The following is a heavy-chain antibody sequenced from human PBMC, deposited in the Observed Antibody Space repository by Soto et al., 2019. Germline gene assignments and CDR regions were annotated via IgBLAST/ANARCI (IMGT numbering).Heavy chain of an antibody. CDR2: ISSSSSYI. Sequence: DSGGGLVKPGGSLRLSCAASGFTFRSYSMNWVRQAPGKGLEWVSSISSSSSYIYYADSVKGRFTISRDNAKNSLYLQMNSLRAEDTAVYYCARSPSMTTVSLDYWGQGTLVTVSS. CDR3: ARSPSMTTVSLDY. V-gene: IGHV3-21*01. D-gene: IGHD4-17*01. CDR1: GFTFRSYS. J-gene: IGHJ4*02.